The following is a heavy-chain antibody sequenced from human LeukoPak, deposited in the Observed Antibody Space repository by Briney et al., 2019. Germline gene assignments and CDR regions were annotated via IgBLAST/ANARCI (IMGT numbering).Heavy chain of an antibody. CDR1: GFTFSSYS. V-gene: IGHV3-21*01. Sequence: GGSLGLSCAASGFTFSSYSMNWVRQAPGKGLEWVSSISSSSSYIYYADSVKGRFTISRDNAKNSLYLQMNSLRAEDTAVYYCARELDTEEFDYWGQGTLVTVSS. CDR3: ARELDTEEFDY. D-gene: IGHD1-14*01. CDR2: ISSSSSYI. J-gene: IGHJ4*02.